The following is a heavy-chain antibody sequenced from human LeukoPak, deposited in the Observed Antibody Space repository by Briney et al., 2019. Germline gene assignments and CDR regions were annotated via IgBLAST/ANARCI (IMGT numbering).Heavy chain of an antibody. J-gene: IGHJ4*02. CDR2: IYYSGTT. CDR3: ARRGAGGGIPLDY. D-gene: IGHD4-23*01. CDR1: GASVSNYY. Sequence: PSETLSLTCTVSGASVSNYYWSWVRQPPGEGLEWIGYIYYSGTTNYNPSVKGRVTISVDTSTNQHSLELRSVTAADTAVYYCARRGAGGGIPLDYWGQGTLVTVSS. V-gene: IGHV4-59*08.